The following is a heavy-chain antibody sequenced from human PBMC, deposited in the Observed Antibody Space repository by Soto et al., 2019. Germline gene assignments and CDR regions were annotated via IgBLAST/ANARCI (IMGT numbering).Heavy chain of an antibody. J-gene: IGHJ4*02. Sequence: SETLSLTCTVSGGSISSSSYYWGWIRQPPGKGLEWIGSIYYSGSTYYNPSLKSRVTISVDTSKNQLSLKLSSVPAADTAVYYCARQGAAAGIGYYFASWGQGTLVPVSS. CDR3: ARQGAAAGIGYYFAS. CDR1: GGSISSSSYY. V-gene: IGHV4-39*01. CDR2: IYYSGST. D-gene: IGHD6-13*01.